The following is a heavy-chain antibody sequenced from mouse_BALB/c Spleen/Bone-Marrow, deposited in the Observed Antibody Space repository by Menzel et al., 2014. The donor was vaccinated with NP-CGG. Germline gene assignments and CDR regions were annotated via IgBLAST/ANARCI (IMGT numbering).Heavy chain of an antibody. CDR3: ARLGYYGYFDY. J-gene: IGHJ2*01. Sequence: EVKVVEFGGGLVQPGGSLKLSCAASGFDLSRYWMSWVRQAPGKGLEWIGEINPDSSTINYTPSLKDKFIIPRDNAKNTLYLQMSKVRSEDTALYYCARLGYYGYFDYWGQGTTLTVSS. CDR1: GFDLSRYW. CDR2: INPDSSTI. D-gene: IGHD2-3*01. V-gene: IGHV4-1*02.